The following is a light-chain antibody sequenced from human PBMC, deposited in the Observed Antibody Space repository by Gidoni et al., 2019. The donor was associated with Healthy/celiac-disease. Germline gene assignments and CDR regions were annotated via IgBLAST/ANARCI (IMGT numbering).Light chain of an antibody. V-gene: IGLV3-25*02. Sequence: SDELTQRPSGSVAPGQTARITFSGDALPKQYAYWYQQKPGQAPVLGIYKDSERPAGIPERFSGSSSVTTVTLTISGVQAEDEADYYCQSADSSGTYPWVFGGGTKLT. J-gene: IGLJ3*02. CDR2: KDS. CDR1: ALPKQY. CDR3: QSADSSGTYPWV.